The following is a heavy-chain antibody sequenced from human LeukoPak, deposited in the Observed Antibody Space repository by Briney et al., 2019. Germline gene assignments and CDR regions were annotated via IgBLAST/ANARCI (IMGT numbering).Heavy chain of an antibody. CDR2: IYYSGST. CDR1: GGSISSYY. CDR3: ARMYYYDSSGYYFDY. V-gene: IGHV4-59*12. J-gene: IGHJ4*02. Sequence: PSETLSLTCTVSGGSISSYYWSWIRQPPGKGLEWIGYIYYSGSTNYNPSLKSRVTISVDRSKNQFSLKLSSVTAADTAVYYCARMYYYDSSGYYFDYWGQGTLVTVSS. D-gene: IGHD3-22*01.